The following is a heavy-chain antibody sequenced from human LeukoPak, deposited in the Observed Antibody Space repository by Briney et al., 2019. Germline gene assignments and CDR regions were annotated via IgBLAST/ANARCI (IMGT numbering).Heavy chain of an antibody. J-gene: IGHJ4*02. D-gene: IGHD6-19*01. CDR3: ARRPGTCGWSLFDY. Sequence: SGPTLVNPTQTLTLTCTFSGFSLSTSAVGVGWIRQPPGKALEWLALIYWDADKRYSPSLKSRLTITKDTSKNQVVLTMTNMGPVDTATYYCARRPGTCGWSLFDYWGQGTLVTVSS. V-gene: IGHV2-5*02. CDR2: IYWDADK. CDR1: GFSLSTSAVG.